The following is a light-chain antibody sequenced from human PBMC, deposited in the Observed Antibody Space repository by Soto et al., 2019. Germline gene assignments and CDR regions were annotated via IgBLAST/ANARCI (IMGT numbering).Light chain of an antibody. CDR2: AAS. V-gene: IGKV1-9*01. Sequence: SQLTQSPSSLSASVGDRGTITCRASQVISSYLAWYQQKAGKAPKLLIYAASTLQSGVPSRFSGSGSGTDFTLTISSLQPEDFATNSCQQLNSYPLTFGGGTKVDIK. J-gene: IGKJ4*01. CDR1: QVISSY. CDR3: QQLNSYPLT.